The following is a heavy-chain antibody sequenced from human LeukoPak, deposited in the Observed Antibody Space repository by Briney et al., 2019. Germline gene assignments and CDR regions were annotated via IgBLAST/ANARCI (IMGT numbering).Heavy chain of an antibody. CDR1: GYTFTGYY. V-gene: IGHV1-2*06. Sequence: ASVKVSCKASGYTFTGYYMHWVRQAPGQELEWMGRINPNSGGTNYAQKFQGRVTMTRDTSISTAYMELSRLRSDDTAVYYCARGYSSSWYYFDYWGQGTLVTVSS. CDR2: INPNSGGT. J-gene: IGHJ4*02. D-gene: IGHD6-13*01. CDR3: ARGYSSSWYYFDY.